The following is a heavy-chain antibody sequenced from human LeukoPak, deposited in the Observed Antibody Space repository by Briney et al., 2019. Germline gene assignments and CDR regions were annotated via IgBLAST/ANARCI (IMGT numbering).Heavy chain of an antibody. D-gene: IGHD3-10*01. CDR3: ARVSGSETPDY. CDR1: GGTFSSYA. Sequence: SVKVSCKASGGTFSSYAISWVRQAPGQGLEWMGRIIPILGIANYAQKFQGRVTITADKSTSTAYMELSSLRSEDTAVYYCARVSGSETPDYWGQGTLVTVSS. CDR2: IIPILGIA. J-gene: IGHJ4*02. V-gene: IGHV1-69*04.